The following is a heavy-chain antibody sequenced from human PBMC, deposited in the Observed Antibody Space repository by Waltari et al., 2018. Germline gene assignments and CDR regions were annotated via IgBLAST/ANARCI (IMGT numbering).Heavy chain of an antibody. D-gene: IGHD3-16*01. V-gene: IGHV4-61*09. CDR3: GRGQGDYYGMDV. CDR2: ISSSGST. Sequence: QVQLQESGPELVKPSQTLSLTCTVSGVSIRSGSFYWTWIRQPAGKGLEWIGHISSSGSTHYNPSLKSRVTISVDTSKNQFSLKLTSVTAADTAVHYCGRGQGDYYGMDVWGQGTTVTVSS. CDR1: GVSIRSGSFY. J-gene: IGHJ6*02.